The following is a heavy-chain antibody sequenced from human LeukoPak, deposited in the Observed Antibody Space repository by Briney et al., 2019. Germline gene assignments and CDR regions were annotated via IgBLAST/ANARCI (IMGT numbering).Heavy chain of an antibody. CDR1: GFTFSTSA. CDR3: AAELYGGNSDCCNFEL. D-gene: IGHD4-23*01. CDR2: IIVASGTT. J-gene: IGHJ3*01. V-gene: IGHV1-58*01. Sequence: SVKVSCKTSGFTFSTSAVQWVRQARGHPLEWIGWIIVASGTTNYAQSLQGRLTISRDMSTSTAYMELSSLRSDDTAVYYCAAELYGGNSDCCNFELWGQGTVVTVSS.